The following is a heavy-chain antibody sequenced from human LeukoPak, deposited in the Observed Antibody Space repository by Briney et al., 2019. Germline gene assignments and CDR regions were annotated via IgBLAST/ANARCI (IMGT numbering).Heavy chain of an antibody. Sequence: SETLSLTCTVSGSSINSAYYWGWIRQPPGKGLEWIGTIYPSGSTSYNPSLKSRVTISLDTSKNQFSLKLSSVTAADTAVYYCARRNWSSGWYDRLNWFDPWGQGTLVTVSS. V-gene: IGHV4-38-2*02. D-gene: IGHD6-19*01. J-gene: IGHJ5*02. CDR1: GSSINSAYY. CDR3: ARRNWSSGWYDRLNWFDP. CDR2: IYPSGST.